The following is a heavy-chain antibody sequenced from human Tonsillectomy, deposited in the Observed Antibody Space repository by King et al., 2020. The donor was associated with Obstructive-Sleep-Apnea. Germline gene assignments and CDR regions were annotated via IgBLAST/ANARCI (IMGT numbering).Heavy chain of an antibody. V-gene: IGHV5-51*01. D-gene: IGHD5-18*01. CDR2: IYPGDSEI. CDR1: GYHFTSYW. J-gene: IGHJ5*02. Sequence: EVQLVESGPEVKKPGESLKISCKGSGYHFTSYWIGWVRQTPGKGLEWMGVIYPGDSEIRYSPSFQGHVTFSADKSINTAYVQWNTVRTSDTAIYYCTRLNVFSYGVGWSDPWGQGTHITVSP. CDR3: TRLNVFSYGVGWSDP.